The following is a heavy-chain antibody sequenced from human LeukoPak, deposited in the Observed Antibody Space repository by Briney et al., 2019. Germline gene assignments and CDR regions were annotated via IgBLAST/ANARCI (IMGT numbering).Heavy chain of an antibody. CDR3: ARSSPDYDIIGAFDI. Sequence: SETLSLTCAVYGGSFSGYYWSWIRQPPGKGLEWIGEINHSGSTNYSPSLKSRVTISVDTSKNQFSLKLSSVTAADTAVYYCARSSPDYDIIGAFDIWGQGTMVTVSS. V-gene: IGHV4-34*01. CDR2: INHSGST. D-gene: IGHD3-9*01. CDR1: GGSFSGYY. J-gene: IGHJ3*02.